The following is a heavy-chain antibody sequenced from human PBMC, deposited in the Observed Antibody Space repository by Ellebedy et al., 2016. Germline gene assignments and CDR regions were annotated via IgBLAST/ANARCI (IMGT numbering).Heavy chain of an antibody. CDR1: GFTFSSYA. J-gene: IGHJ6*02. D-gene: IGHD2-15*01. Sequence: GESLKISXAASGFTFSSYAMSWVRQAPGKGLEWVAVMAYDGSNKDYGESVKGRFTISRDDSKDTLYLQMNSLRPEDTAVYYCAKVGCSGGSCYGMDVWGQGTTVTVSS. CDR3: AKVGCSGGSCYGMDV. CDR2: MAYDGSNK. V-gene: IGHV3-30-3*01.